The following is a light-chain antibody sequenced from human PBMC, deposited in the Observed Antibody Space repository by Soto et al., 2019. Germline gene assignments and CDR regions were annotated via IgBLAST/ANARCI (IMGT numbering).Light chain of an antibody. V-gene: IGKV3-20*01. Sequence: EIVLTQSPDNLSLSPGERATLSCGASQSVSSSYLAWYQQKPGQAPRLLIYGASRATGIPDRFSGSGSGTDFTLTISRLEPEDFAVYYCQQYDTSPWTFGQGTKVDFK. CDR2: GAS. CDR3: QQYDTSPWT. J-gene: IGKJ1*01. CDR1: QSVSSSY.